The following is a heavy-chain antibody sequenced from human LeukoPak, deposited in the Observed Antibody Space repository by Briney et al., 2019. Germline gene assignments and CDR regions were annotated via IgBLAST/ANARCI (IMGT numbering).Heavy chain of an antibody. V-gene: IGHV3-11*01. CDR2: ISSGSTI. J-gene: IGHJ4*02. Sequence: GGSLRLSCAASGFTFSDYYMSWIRQAPGKGLEWVSYISSGSTIYYADSVKGRFTISRDNAKNSLYLQMNSLRAEDTAVYYCAREGSGVDYWGQGTLVTVSS. CDR1: GFTFSDYY. CDR3: AREGSGVDY. D-gene: IGHD6-19*01.